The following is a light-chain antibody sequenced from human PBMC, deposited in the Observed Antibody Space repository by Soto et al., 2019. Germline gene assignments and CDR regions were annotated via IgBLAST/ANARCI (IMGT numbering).Light chain of an antibody. CDR1: QAITNN. CDR3: QQVKSYPRT. J-gene: IGKJ4*01. Sequence: DIHLTRSPSSLSASVGDRVTITCRASQAITNNLAWYQQKPGNPPRLLIYEESTLHSGVPSRFSGRKVGTQFILTIDSLQPEDFATYYCQQVKSYPRTFGGGTKVEIK. V-gene: IGKV1-9*01. CDR2: EES.